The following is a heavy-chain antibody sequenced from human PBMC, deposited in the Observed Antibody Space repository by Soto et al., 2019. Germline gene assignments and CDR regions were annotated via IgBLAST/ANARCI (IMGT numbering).Heavy chain of an antibody. V-gene: IGHV3-20*01. CDR3: AREGATITVYYYMDV. D-gene: IGHD5-12*01. CDR1: GFTFYDYC. J-gene: IGHJ6*03. CDR2: INWNGGST. Sequence: AGGALRLSCAASGFTFYDYCMSWGRQAPGKGLEWVSGINWNGGSTGYADSVKGRFTISRDNAKNSLYLQMNSLRAEDTALYHCAREGATITVYYYMDVWGKGTTVTVSS.